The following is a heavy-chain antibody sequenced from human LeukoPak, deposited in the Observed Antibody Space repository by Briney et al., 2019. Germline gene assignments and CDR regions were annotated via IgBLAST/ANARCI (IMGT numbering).Heavy chain of an antibody. D-gene: IGHD3-22*01. CDR1: GFPFSSYS. CDR2: ISSSSSYI. J-gene: IGHJ4*02. CDR3: ARDPGVVVIRLYYFDY. Sequence: GGSLRLSCAASGFPFSSYSMHWVRQAPGKGLEWVSSISSSSSYIYYADSVKGRFTISRDNAKNSLYLQMNSLRAEDTAVYYCARDPGVVVIRLYYFDYWGQGTLVTVSS. V-gene: IGHV3-21*01.